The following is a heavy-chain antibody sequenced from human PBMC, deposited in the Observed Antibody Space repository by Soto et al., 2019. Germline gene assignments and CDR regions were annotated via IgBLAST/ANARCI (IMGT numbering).Heavy chain of an antibody. CDR3: ARDYYDSSGPFDI. CDR2: IWYDGSNK. CDR1: GFAFISYG. D-gene: IGHD3-22*01. Sequence: GGSLRLSCAASGFAFISYGIHFCRHSPCKWLEWVAVIWYDGSNKYYADSVKGRFTISRDNSKNTLYLQMNSLRAEDTAVYYCARDYYDSSGPFDIWGQGTMVTVSS. J-gene: IGHJ3*02. V-gene: IGHV3-33*01.